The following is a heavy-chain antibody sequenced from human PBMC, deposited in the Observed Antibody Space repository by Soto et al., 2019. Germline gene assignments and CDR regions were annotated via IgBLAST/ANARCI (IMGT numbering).Heavy chain of an antibody. V-gene: IGHV6-1*01. Sequence: SQTLSLTCAISGDSVSTNSATWDWIRQSPSRGLEWLGRTYYRSKWYNDYAVSVKGRITINPDTSNNQLSLQLNSVTPDDTAVFYCARYSILRCSDYYYGRDLRARRTTVTVSS. CDR2: TYYRSKWYN. CDR1: GDSVSTNSAT. J-gene: IGHJ6*02. D-gene: IGHD3-9*01. CDR3: ARYSILRCSDYYYGRDL.